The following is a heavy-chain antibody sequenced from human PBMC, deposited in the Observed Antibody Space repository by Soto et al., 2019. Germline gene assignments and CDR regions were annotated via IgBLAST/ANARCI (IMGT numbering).Heavy chain of an antibody. CDR2: IYSGGRT. CDR1: GFIVSSSY. J-gene: IGHJ4*02. V-gene: IGHV3-53*04. CDR3: ASTAYCGGDCHLDY. D-gene: IGHD2-21*02. Sequence: EVQLVESGGGLVQPGGSLRLSWAASGFIVSSSYMTWVRQAPGKGLEWVSIIYSGGRTYNADSVKGRFTISRHNSKNMVYLQMNNLRTEDTAVYYCASTAYCGGDCHLDYWGQGTLVTVSS.